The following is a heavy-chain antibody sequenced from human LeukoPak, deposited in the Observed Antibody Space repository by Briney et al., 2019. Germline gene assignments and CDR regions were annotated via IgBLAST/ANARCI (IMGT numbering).Heavy chain of an antibody. D-gene: IGHD6-13*01. CDR2: IYTSGST. CDR3: ARARPAAGTGYYFDY. J-gene: IGHJ4*02. V-gene: IGHV4-4*07. Sequence: SETLSLTCTVSGGSISSYYWSWIRQPAGKGLEWIGRIYTSGSTNYNPSLKSRVIMSVDTSKNQFSLKLSSVTAADTAVYYCARARPAAGTGYYFDYWGQGTLVTVSS. CDR1: GGSISSYY.